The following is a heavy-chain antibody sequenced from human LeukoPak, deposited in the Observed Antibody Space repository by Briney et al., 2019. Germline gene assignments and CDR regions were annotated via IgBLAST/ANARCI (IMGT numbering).Heavy chain of an antibody. V-gene: IGHV3-48*03. CDR3: ARGGDFEHHYMDV. CDR2: ITSGSNI. CDR1: GFTFSTYG. Sequence: GGSLRLSCAASGFTFSTYGINWVRLAPGKGLEWVSNITSGSNIYYADFVKGRFTISRDNSKNSLYVQMNSLRADDTAVYYCARGGDFEHHYMDVWGKGPTVTVSS. J-gene: IGHJ6*03. D-gene: IGHD3-16*01.